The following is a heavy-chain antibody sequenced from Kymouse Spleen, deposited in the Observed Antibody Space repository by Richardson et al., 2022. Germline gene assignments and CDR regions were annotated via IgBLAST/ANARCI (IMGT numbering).Heavy chain of an antibody. CDR1: GGSFSGYY. J-gene: IGHJ4*02. CDR3: ARGRGYSSGWYDFDY. Sequence: QVQLQQWGAGLLKPSETLSLTCAVYGGSFSGYYWSWIRQPPGKGLEWIGEINHSGSTNYNPSLKSRVTISVDTSKNQFSLKLSSVTAADTAVYYCARGRGYSSGWYDFDYWGQGTLVTVSS. V-gene: IGHV4-34*01. CDR2: INHSGST. D-gene: IGHD6-19*01.